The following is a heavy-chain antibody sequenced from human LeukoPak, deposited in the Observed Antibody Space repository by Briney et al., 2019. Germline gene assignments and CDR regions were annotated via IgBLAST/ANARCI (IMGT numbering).Heavy chain of an antibody. Sequence: SQTLSLTCTVSGGSISSGDYYWSWIRQPPGKGLEWIGYIYYSGSTYYNPSLKSRVTISVDTSKNQFSLKLSSVTAADTAVYYCARGLYYDFWGGSHYGMDVWGQGTTVTVSS. CDR2: IYYSGST. D-gene: IGHD3-3*01. J-gene: IGHJ6*02. V-gene: IGHV4-30-4*01. CDR1: GGSISSGDYY. CDR3: ARGLYYDFWGGSHYGMDV.